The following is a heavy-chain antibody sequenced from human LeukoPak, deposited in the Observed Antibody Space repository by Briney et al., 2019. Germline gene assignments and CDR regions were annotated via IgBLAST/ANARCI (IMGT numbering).Heavy chain of an antibody. D-gene: IGHD3-22*01. V-gene: IGHV4-39*07. J-gene: IGHJ4*02. CDR2: IYYSGST. CDR3: ARVLSGSNLDN. Sequence: PSETLSLTCTVSGGSISSSSYYWGWIRQPPGKGLEWIGSIYYSGSTYYNPSLKSRVTISVDTSKNQFSLKLSSVTAADTAVYYCARVLSGSNLDNWGQGTLVTVSS. CDR1: GGSISSSSYY.